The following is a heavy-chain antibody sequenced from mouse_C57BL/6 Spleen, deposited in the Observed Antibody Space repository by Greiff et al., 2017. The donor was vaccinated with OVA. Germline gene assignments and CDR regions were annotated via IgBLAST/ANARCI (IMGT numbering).Heavy chain of an antibody. J-gene: IGHJ4*01. D-gene: IGHD1-1*01. CDR1: GYTFTSYW. Sequence: QVQLQQSGAELVRPGSSVKLSCKASGYTFTSYWMHWVKQRPIQGLEWIGNIDPSDSETHYNQKFKDKATLTVDKSSSTAYMQLSSLTSEDSAVYYCARENYPAMDYWGQGTSVTVSS. CDR3: ARENYPAMDY. CDR2: IDPSDSET. V-gene: IGHV1-52*01.